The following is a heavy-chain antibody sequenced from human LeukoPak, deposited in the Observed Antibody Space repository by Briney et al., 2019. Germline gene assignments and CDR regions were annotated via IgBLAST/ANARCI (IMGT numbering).Heavy chain of an antibody. J-gene: IGHJ4*02. V-gene: IGHV1-69*05. CDR2: IIPIFGTA. CDR1: GGTFSSYA. D-gene: IGHD4-23*01. Sequence: GASVKVSCKASGGTFSSYAISWVRQAPGQGLEWMGGIIPIFGTANYAQKFQGRVAITTDESTSTAYMELSSLRSEDTAVYYCARETHYGGNPFDYWGQGTLVTVSS. CDR3: ARETHYGGNPFDY.